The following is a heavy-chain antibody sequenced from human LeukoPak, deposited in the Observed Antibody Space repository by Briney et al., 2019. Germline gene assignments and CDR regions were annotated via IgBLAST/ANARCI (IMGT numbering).Heavy chain of an antibody. D-gene: IGHD5-24*01. CDR3: ARSRGWLQSHPLGY. J-gene: IGHJ4*02. V-gene: IGHV4-34*01. Sequence: SETLSLTCAVYGGSFSGYYWSWIRQTPGKGLEWIGEINHSGSTNYNPSLKSRVTISVDTSKNQFSLKLSSVTAEDTAVYYCARSRGWLQSHPLGYWGQGTLVTVSS. CDR2: INHSGST. CDR1: GGSFSGYY.